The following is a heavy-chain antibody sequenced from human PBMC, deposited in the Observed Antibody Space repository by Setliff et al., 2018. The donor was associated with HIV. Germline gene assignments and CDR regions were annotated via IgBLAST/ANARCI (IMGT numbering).Heavy chain of an antibody. CDR2: INWNGGST. J-gene: IGHJ4*02. D-gene: IGHD5-12*01. V-gene: IGHV3-20*04. CDR1: GFIFNDYT. Sequence: SGGSLRLSCAASGFIFNDYTMSWVRQAPGKGLEWVSGINWNGGSTGYADSVKGRFTVYRDNAKNSLYLQMNSLRAEDTALYFCARARYSGYDWGGFYFDYWGLGTLVTGSS. CDR3: ARARYSGYDWGGFYFDY.